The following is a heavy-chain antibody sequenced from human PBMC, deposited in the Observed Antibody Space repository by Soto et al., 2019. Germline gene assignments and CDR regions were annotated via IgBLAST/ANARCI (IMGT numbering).Heavy chain of an antibody. CDR1: GGSISSSSYY. CDR3: ARLVTAAGKNDYFDY. CDR2: IYYSGST. Sequence: SETLSLTCTVSGGSISSSSYYWVWIRHPPGKGLEWIGSIYYSGSTYYNPSLKSRVTISVDTSKNQFSLKLSSVTAADTAVYYCARLVTAAGKNDYFDYWGQGTLVTVSS. J-gene: IGHJ4*02. V-gene: IGHV4-39*01. D-gene: IGHD6-13*01.